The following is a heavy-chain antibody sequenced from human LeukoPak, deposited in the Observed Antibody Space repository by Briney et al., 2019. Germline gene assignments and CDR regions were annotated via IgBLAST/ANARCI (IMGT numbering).Heavy chain of an antibody. CDR2: IYYSGST. D-gene: IGHD6-13*01. CDR3: ARSGTAAGFDY. Sequence: PSQTLSLTCTVSGGSISSGGYYWSWIRQHPGKGLEWIGYIYYSGSTYYNPSLKSRVTISVDTSKIQFSLKLSSVTAADTAVYYCARSGTAAGFDYWGQGTLVTVSS. CDR1: GGSISSGGYY. J-gene: IGHJ4*02. V-gene: IGHV4-31*03.